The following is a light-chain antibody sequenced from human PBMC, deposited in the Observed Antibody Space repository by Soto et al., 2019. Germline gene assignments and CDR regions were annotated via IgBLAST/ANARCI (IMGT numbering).Light chain of an antibody. J-gene: IGLJ2*01. Sequence: QSALTQPASVSGSPGQSITISCTGTSSDVGGYNYVSLYQQHPGKAPKLMIYDVSNRPSGVSNRFSGSKSGNMASLTISGLQAEDEADYYCSSYTSSSTLVFGGGTKLTVL. CDR2: DVS. V-gene: IGLV2-14*01. CDR1: SSDVGGYNY. CDR3: SSYTSSSTLV.